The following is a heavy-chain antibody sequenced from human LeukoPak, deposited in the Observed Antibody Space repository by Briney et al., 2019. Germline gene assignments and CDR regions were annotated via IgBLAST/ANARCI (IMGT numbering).Heavy chain of an antibody. CDR2: IYSCGST. CDR1: GFTVSSNY. J-gene: IGHJ6*03. V-gene: IGHV3-66*03. D-gene: IGHD2-15*01. CDR3: ARALGGGRCYGSYYYYMDV. Sequence: GGSLRLSCAASGFTVSSNYMSWVRQAQGKGLEWVSVIYSCGSTYYADSVEGRFTISRDNSKNTLYLQMNSLRAEDTAVYYCARALGGGRCYGSYYYYMDVWGKGTTVTVSS.